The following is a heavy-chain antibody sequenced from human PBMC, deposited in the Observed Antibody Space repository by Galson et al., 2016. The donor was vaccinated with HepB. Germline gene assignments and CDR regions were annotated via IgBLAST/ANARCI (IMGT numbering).Heavy chain of an antibody. V-gene: IGHV3-23*01. CDR3: VKDGPANGWSDFEY. CDR1: GFVFSNLG. D-gene: IGHD6-19*01. Sequence: SLRLSCAASGFVFSNLGLSWVRQAPGKGLEWVASISTRRTTYYSDSVQGRFTISRDNSNNTLYLQMNGLRAEDTAVYYCVKDGPANGWSDFEYWGQGSLVTVSS. J-gene: IGHJ4*02. CDR2: ISTRRTT.